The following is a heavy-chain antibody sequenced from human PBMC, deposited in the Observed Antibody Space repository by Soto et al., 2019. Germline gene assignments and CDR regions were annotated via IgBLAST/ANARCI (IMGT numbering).Heavy chain of an antibody. J-gene: IGHJ5*02. CDR2: TYYRSKWYN. CDR3: ARERWGSLTISLAWFDP. D-gene: IGHD3-3*01. Sequence: QSQTLSLTCAISGDSVSSNSAAWNWIRQSPSRGLEWLGRTYYRSKWYNDYAVSVKSRITINPETSKNQFSLQLNSVTPEDTAVYYCARERWGSLTISLAWFDPWGQGTLVTVSS. V-gene: IGHV6-1*01. CDR1: GDSVSSNSAA.